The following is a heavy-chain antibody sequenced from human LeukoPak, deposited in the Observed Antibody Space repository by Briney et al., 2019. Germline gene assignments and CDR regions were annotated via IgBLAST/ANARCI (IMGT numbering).Heavy chain of an antibody. CDR2: ILYDGSNK. CDR1: GLTFINYA. J-gene: IGHJ3*02. Sequence: GRSLRLSCAASGLTFINYAMHWVGQAPAKGREWVAVILYDGSNKYFADSVKGRFTISRDNSKNTLHLQMSGLRAEDTAVYYCAKAGMSGSYRHDAFDIWGQGTMVTVSS. CDR3: AKAGMSGSYRHDAFDI. V-gene: IGHV3-30-3*01. D-gene: IGHD1-26*01.